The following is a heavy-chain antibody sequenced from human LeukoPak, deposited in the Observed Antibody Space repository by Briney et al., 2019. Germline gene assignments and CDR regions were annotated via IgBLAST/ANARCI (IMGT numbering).Heavy chain of an antibody. CDR1: GYTFTGYY. D-gene: IGHD6-13*01. CDR2: INPNSGGT. J-gene: IGHJ4*02. Sequence: ASVKVSCTASGYTFTGYYMHWVRQAPGQGLEWMGRINPNSGGTNYAQKFQGRVTMTRDTSISTAYMELSRLRSDDTAVYYCAREGVRIAAAEPRRHVRYWGQGTLVTVSS. CDR3: AREGVRIAAAEPRRHVRY. V-gene: IGHV1-2*06.